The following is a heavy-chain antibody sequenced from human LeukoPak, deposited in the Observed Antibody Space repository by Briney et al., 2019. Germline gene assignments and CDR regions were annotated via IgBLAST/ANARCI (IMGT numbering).Heavy chain of an antibody. CDR1: GFTFSSYA. CDR2: ISGSGGST. D-gene: IGHD3-22*01. Sequence: GGSLRLSCAASGFTFSSYAMSWVRQAPGRGLEWVSAISGSGGSTYYADSVKGRFTISRDNSKNTLYLQMNSLRAEDTALYHCARDQGGYFPDYWGQGTLVTVSS. CDR3: ARDQGGYFPDY. V-gene: IGHV3-23*01. J-gene: IGHJ4*02.